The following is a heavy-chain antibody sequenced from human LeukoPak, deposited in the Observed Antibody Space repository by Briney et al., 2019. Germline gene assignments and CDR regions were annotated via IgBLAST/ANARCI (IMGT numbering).Heavy chain of an antibody. Sequence: PSGTLSLTCAVSGGSISSSNWWSWVRQPPGKGLEWIGESYHSGSTNYNPSLKRRGTISVDKSKNQSPLTLRSVTAADTAVYSCATAPPKDHDLWSGSHHYMDVWGKGTTVTVSS. D-gene: IGHD3-3*01. V-gene: IGHV4-4*02. CDR2: SYHSGST. CDR1: GGSISSSNW. CDR3: ATAPPKDHDLWSGSHHYMDV. J-gene: IGHJ6*03.